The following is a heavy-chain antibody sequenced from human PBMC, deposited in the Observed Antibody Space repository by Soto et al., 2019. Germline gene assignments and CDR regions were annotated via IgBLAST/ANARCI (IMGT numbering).Heavy chain of an antibody. J-gene: IGHJ3*02. CDR2: ISAYNGNT. Sequence: QVQLVQSGAEVKKPGASVKVSCKASGYTFTSYGISWVRQAPGQGLEWMGWISAYNGNTKYAQKLQGRVTMTTDTSXXTDHKELRSLRSDGPAVYYCARDHDYGDPLGAFDIWGQGTMVTVSS. CDR1: GYTFTSYG. V-gene: IGHV1-18*01. CDR3: ARDHDYGDPLGAFDI. D-gene: IGHD4-17*01.